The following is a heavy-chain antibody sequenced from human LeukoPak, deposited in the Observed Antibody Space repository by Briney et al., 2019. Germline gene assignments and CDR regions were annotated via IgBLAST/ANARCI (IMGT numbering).Heavy chain of an antibody. CDR3: ARSGYCSSTSCYRSLWFDP. D-gene: IGHD2-2*02. CDR1: GGSVSSGTYY. V-gene: IGHV4-61*01. CDR2: IYYSGST. Sequence: SETLSLTCTVSGGSVSSGTYYWSWIRQPPGEGLEWIGYIYYSGSTSYNPSLKSRVTISVDTSKNQFSLKLSSVTAADTAVYYCARSGYCSSTSCYRSLWFDPWGQGTLVTVSS. J-gene: IGHJ5*02.